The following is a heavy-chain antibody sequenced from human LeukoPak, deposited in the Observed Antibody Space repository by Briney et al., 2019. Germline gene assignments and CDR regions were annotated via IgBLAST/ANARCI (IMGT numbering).Heavy chain of an antibody. J-gene: IGHJ4*02. CDR3: ATVAVIRGVTYFDY. Sequence: SETLSLTCTVSGGSISSYYWSWIRQPPGKGLEWIAYLFYSGSTDHNPSLESRVTISVDTSKNQFSLKLRSVTAADTAVYYCATVAVIRGVTYFDYWGQGTLVTVSS. CDR1: GGSISSYY. D-gene: IGHD3-10*01. CDR2: LFYSGST. V-gene: IGHV4-59*01.